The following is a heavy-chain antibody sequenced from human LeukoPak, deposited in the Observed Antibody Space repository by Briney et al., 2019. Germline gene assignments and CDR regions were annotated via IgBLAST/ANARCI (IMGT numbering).Heavy chain of an antibody. CDR3: ARQDYYYYMDG. Sequence: SETLSLTCTVSGGSISSYYWSWIRQPPGKGLEWIGYIYYSGSTNYNPSLKSRVTISVDTSKNQFSLKLSSVTAADTAVYYCARQDYYYYMDGWGKGTTVTVSS. CDR1: GGSISSYY. CDR2: IYYSGST. V-gene: IGHV4-59*01. J-gene: IGHJ6*03.